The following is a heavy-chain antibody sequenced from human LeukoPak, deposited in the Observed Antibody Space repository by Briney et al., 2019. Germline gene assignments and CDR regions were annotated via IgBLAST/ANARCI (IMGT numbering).Heavy chain of an antibody. J-gene: IGHJ6*02. CDR2: MNPNSGNT. CDR1: GYTFTSYD. Sequence: ASVKVSCKASGYTFTSYDINWVRQATGQGLEWMGWMNPNSGNTGYAQKFQGRVTMTRNTSISTAYMELSSLRSEDTAVYYCAREGYCSGGSCSTDGMDVWGQGTTVTVSS. D-gene: IGHD2-15*01. V-gene: IGHV1-8*01. CDR3: AREGYCSGGSCSTDGMDV.